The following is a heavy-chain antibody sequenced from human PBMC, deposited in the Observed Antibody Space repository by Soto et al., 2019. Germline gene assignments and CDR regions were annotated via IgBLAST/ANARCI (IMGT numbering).Heavy chain of an antibody. V-gene: IGHV3-7*01. CDR1: GFTFSSYW. J-gene: IGHJ3*02. CDR3: TRARIVVFGVHDTFDI. D-gene: IGHD2-21*01. Sequence: PGGSLRLSCAASGFTFSSYWMRWVRQAPGKGLEWVANIKQDGSEKYYVDSVKGRFTISRDNAKNSLYLQMNSLRAEDTAVYYCTRARIVVFGVHDTFDIWGQGTMVTVSS. CDR2: IKQDGSEK.